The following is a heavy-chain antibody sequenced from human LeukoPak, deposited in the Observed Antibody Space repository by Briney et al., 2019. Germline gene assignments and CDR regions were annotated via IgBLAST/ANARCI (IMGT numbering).Heavy chain of an antibody. CDR1: GFTFSGYA. V-gene: IGHV3-30*03. J-gene: IGHJ4*02. CDR2: ISSDGRDK. D-gene: IGHD6-19*01. Sequence: GGSLRLSCAASGFTFSGYAIHWVRQAPGKGLEWVAVISSDGRDKHHADSVKGRFTISRDNSKNTLYLQMNSLRAEDTAVYYCAREAVAGNPPYIDYWGQGTLVTVSS. CDR3: AREAVAGNPPYIDY.